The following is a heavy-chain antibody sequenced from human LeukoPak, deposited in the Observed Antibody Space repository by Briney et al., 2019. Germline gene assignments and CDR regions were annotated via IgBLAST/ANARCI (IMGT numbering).Heavy chain of an antibody. V-gene: IGHV3-23*01. CDR1: GFTFSDFA. CDR3: AQDDLTYRYFDQ. J-gene: IGHJ4*02. CDR2: ITVSGSNT. Sequence: GGSLRLSCAASGFTFSDFAMNWVRQAPGKGLEWVSSITVSGSNTFNADSVKGRFTISRDNSKNPLYLQMNGLTAEETAIYYCAQDDLTYRYFDQWGQGTLVTVSS. D-gene: IGHD3-3*01.